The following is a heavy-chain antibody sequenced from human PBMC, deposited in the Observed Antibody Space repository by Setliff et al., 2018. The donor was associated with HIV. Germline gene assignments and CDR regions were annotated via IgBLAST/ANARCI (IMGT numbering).Heavy chain of an antibody. CDR2: IKSKIDGETR. CDR1: GFYFTNAW. D-gene: IGHD3-10*02. Sequence: GGSLRLSCAVSGFYFTNAWMIWVRQTPGKGLEWVGRIKSKIDGETRHYAASVKGRFTISRNDSTDTLYLQMNSLEIEDTGVYYCTTGVLPQLYDVVGGDFWGQGTLVTVSS. V-gene: IGHV3-15*05. J-gene: IGHJ4*02. CDR3: TTGVLPQLYDVVGGDF.